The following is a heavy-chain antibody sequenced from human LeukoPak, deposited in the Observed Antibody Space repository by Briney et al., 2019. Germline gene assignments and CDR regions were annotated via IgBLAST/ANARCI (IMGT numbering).Heavy chain of an antibody. CDR3: AQGYCSSTSCQMGWFGP. J-gene: IGHJ5*02. Sequence: ASVKVSCKASGYTFTGYYMHWVRQAPGQGLEWMGWINPNSGGTNYAQKFQGRVTMTRDTSISTAYMELSRLRSDDTAVYYCAQGYCSSTSCQMGWFGPWGQGTLVTVSS. CDR1: GYTFTGYY. V-gene: IGHV1-2*02. D-gene: IGHD2-2*01. CDR2: INPNSGGT.